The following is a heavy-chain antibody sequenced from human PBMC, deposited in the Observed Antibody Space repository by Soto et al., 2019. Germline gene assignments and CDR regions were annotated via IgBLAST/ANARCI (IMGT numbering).Heavy chain of an antibody. CDR3: ARTGGAAYFFEF. D-gene: IGHD3-16*01. Sequence: FVTHYLTSTVSEESRIKHYWSWIRKTAGKGLEWIGRIYTSGSTNYNPSLKSRVTMSIDTSNNHFSLKLKSGTAADTAVYYCARTGGAAYFFEFRGQRALVTVSS. V-gene: IGHV4-4*07. CDR1: EESRIKHY. CDR2: IYTSGST. J-gene: IGHJ4*02.